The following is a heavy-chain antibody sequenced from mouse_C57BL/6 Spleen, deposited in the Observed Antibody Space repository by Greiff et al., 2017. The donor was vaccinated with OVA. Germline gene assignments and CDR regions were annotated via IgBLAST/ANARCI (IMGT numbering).Heavy chain of an antibody. D-gene: IGHD2-3*01. CDR3: AREVDGYYFDY. V-gene: IGHV3-1*01. CDR2: ISYSGST. CDR1: GYSITSGYD. Sequence: DVQLQESGPGMVKPSQSLSLTCTVTGYSITSGYDWHWIRHFPGNKLEWMGYISYSGSTNYNPSLKSRISITHDTSKNHFFLKLNSVTTEDTATYYCAREVDGYYFDYWGQGTTLTVSS. J-gene: IGHJ2*01.